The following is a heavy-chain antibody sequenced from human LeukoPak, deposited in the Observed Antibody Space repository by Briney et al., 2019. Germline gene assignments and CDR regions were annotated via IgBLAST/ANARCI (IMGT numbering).Heavy chain of an antibody. CDR2: ISTDGSQT. CDR3: VRSLRSADF. Sequence: PGGSLRLSCEASGFTFSNYWMHWVRQAPGKGLMWVSQISTDGSQTFYADSVKGRFTISRDNAKNTLFLQMDSLRPEDTADYYCVRSLRSADFWGQGTLVTVSS. V-gene: IGHV3-74*01. CDR1: GFTFSNYW. J-gene: IGHJ4*02.